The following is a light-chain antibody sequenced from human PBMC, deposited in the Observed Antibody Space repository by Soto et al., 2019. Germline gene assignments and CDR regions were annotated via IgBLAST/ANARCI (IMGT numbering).Light chain of an antibody. V-gene: IGKV1-5*01. J-gene: IGKJ4*01. CDR1: QSISSW. CDR3: QQYNSYSCT. Sequence: DIQMTQSPSTLSASVGDRVTITCRASQSISSWLAWYQQKPGKAPKLLIYDASSLESGVPSRFSGSGSGTEFTVTISSLQPDDFATYYCQQYNSYSCTFGGGTKVEIK. CDR2: DAS.